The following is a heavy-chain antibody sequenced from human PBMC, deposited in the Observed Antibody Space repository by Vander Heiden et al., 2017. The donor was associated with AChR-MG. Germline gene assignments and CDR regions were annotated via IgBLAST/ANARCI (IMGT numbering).Heavy chain of an antibody. CDR3: ARIWVESSSSGGYSYFDS. D-gene: IGHD6-6*01. CDR2: IKQEGSEE. J-gene: IGHJ4*02. V-gene: IGHV3-7*01. CDR1: GFTFSPYW. Sequence: EVQLVESGGDLVQPGGSLRLSCAASGFTFSPYWISWVRQAPGKGLEGVAKIKQEGSEESYVDSVKGRVTISRDNAENSVHRQMSSLRVEETAVYYCARIWVESSSSGGYSYFDSWGQGTLVTVSS.